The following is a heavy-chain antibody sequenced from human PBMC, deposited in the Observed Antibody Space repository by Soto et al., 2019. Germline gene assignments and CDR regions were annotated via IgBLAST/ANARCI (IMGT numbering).Heavy chain of an antibody. Sequence: QVQLVESGGGVVQPGRSLRLSCAASGFPFSTTGMHWVRQAPGKGLEWVAMISHDGGAKYYADSVKGRFTISRDDSKNTLYLQMNSLRPEDTAVYYCAKDLYSSDWYNYFDPWGQGTLVTVSS. V-gene: IGHV3-30*18. CDR1: GFPFSTTG. D-gene: IGHD6-19*01. J-gene: IGHJ5*02. CDR2: ISHDGGAK. CDR3: AKDLYSSDWYNYFDP.